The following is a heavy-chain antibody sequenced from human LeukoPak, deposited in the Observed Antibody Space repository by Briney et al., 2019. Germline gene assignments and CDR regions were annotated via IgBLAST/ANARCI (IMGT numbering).Heavy chain of an antibody. CDR1: GFTFSTYN. V-gene: IGHV3-48*02. CDR2: ISSDSLTV. Sequence: GGSLRLSCAASGFTFSTYNMNWVRQTPGKGLEWVSFISSDSLTVYHADSVKGRFTISSDIAKNSLFLQMNSLRDEDTGLYYCARDRIAVTGRRTNVWGQGTTVTVSS. D-gene: IGHD6-19*01. J-gene: IGHJ6*02. CDR3: ARDRIAVTGRRTNV.